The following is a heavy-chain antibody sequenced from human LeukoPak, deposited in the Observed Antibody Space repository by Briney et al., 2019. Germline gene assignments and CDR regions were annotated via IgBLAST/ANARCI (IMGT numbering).Heavy chain of an antibody. CDR3: ASGSSFDSSGRGFDY. D-gene: IGHD3-22*01. CDR1: GYTFSGYY. CDR2: INPKSGGT. Sequence: ASVKVSCKASGYTFSGYYMHWVRQAPGQGLEWMGWINPKSGGTNYAQKFQGRVTMTRDTSISTAYMELSRLRFDDTAVYYCASGSSFDSSGRGFDYWGLGTLVTVSS. J-gene: IGHJ4*02. V-gene: IGHV1-2*02.